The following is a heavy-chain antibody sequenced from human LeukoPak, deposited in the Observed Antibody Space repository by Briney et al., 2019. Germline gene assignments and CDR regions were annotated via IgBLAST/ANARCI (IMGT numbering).Heavy chain of an antibody. Sequence: GGSLRLSCAASGFTFSSYGMHWVRQAPGKGLEWVAVIWCDGSNKYYADSVKGRFTISRDNSKNTLYLQMNSLRDDDTAVYYCVRDNGGEHLWGQGTLVTVSS. CDR1: GFTFSSYG. V-gene: IGHV3-33*01. J-gene: IGHJ4*02. D-gene: IGHD3-16*01. CDR3: VRDNGGEHL. CDR2: IWCDGSNK.